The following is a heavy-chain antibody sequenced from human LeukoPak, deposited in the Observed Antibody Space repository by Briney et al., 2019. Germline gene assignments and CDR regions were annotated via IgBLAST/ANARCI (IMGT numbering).Heavy chain of an antibody. CDR3: ARQTFGALYFDS. J-gene: IGHJ4*02. CDR2: INRSGST. D-gene: IGHD3-10*01. CDR1: NGSFNGYY. V-gene: IGHV4-34*01. Sequence: SETLSLTCGVYNGSFNGYYWSWIRQPPGKGLEFIGEINRSGSTTYNPSLKSRVTISTDMSKNQFSLKLSSVTAADTAVYYCARQTFGALYFDSWGQGTLVTVSS.